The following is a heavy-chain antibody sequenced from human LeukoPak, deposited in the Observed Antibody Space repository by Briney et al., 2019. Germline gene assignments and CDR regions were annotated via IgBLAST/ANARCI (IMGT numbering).Heavy chain of an antibody. CDR1: GGSISSYY. D-gene: IGHD3-3*01. CDR3: ARVGYDFWSGSLFDAFDI. CDR2: IYYSGST. Sequence: SETLSLTCTVSGGSISSYYWSWIRQPPGKGLEWIGYIYYSGSTNYNPSLKSRVTISVDTSKNQFSLKLSSVTAADTAVYYCARVGYDFWSGSLFDAFDIWGQGTMVTVSS. V-gene: IGHV4-59*08. J-gene: IGHJ3*02.